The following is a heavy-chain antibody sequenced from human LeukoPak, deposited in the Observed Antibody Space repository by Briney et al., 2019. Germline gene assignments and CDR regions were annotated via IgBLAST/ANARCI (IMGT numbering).Heavy chain of an antibody. CDR3: ARFLDPRVGARSWYFDL. CDR2: FDPEDGET. J-gene: IGHJ2*01. V-gene: IGHV1-24*01. Sequence: GASVKVSCKVSGYTLTELSMHWVRQAPGKGLEWMGGFDPEDGETIYAQKFQGRVTMTEDTSTNTAYMELSSLRSEDTAVYYCARFLDPRVGARSWYFDLWGRGTLVTVSS. D-gene: IGHD1-26*01. CDR1: GYTLTELS.